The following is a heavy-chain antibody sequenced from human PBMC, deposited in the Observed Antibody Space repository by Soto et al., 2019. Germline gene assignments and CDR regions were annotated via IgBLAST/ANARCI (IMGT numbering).Heavy chain of an antibody. CDR1: GGTISSYC. CDR2: ISYSGST. Sequence: TLSLPYTVSGGTISSYCWRWILQPPGKGLEWIGYISYSGSTNYNPSLKSRVTISVDTSKNQFSLKLSSVTAADTAVYYCARQGFDYGDSNFFDYWGQGTLVTVSS. D-gene: IGHD4-17*01. CDR3: ARQGFDYGDSNFFDY. V-gene: IGHV4-59*08. J-gene: IGHJ4*02.